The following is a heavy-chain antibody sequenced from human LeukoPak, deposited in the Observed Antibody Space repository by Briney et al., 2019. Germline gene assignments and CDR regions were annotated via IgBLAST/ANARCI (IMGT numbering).Heavy chain of an antibody. CDR3: ARALVVPAVMRYYYYGMDV. Sequence: PGGSLRLSCTASGFTFSSYAISWVRQAPGKGLEWVSSISSRSSYIYYADSVKGRCTISRDNAKNSLYLQMNSLRAEDTAVYYCARALVVPAVMRYYYYGMDVWGQGTTVTVSS. V-gene: IGHV3-21*01. CDR1: GFTFSSYA. J-gene: IGHJ6*02. D-gene: IGHD2-2*01. CDR2: ISSRSSYI.